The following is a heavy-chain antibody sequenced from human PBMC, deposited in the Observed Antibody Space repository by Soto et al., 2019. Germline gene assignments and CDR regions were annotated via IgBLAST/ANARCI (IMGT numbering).Heavy chain of an antibody. D-gene: IGHD6-13*01. CDR2: ITSDGSKK. CDR3: AKTEGHTSSWILDY. J-gene: IGHJ4*02. Sequence: GGSLRLSCAASGFTFSNYGIHWVRQAPGKGLERVAVITSDGSKKYYADSVKGRFTISRDNSKDTLYLQMNSLRVEDTAMYYCAKTEGHTSSWILDYWGQGTLVTVSS. V-gene: IGHV3-30*18. CDR1: GFTFSNYG.